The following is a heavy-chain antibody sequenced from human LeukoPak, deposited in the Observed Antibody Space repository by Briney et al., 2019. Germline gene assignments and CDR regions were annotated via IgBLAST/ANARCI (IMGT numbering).Heavy chain of an antibody. J-gene: IGHJ4*02. CDR2: IYYSGST. CDR1: GGSISSGDYY. Sequence: SETLSLTCTVSGGSISSGDYYWSWIRQPPGKGLEWIGYIYYSGSTNYNPSLKSRVTISVDTSKNQFSLKLSSVTAADTAVYYCASYSSGWYGYYFDYWGQGTLVTVSS. D-gene: IGHD6-19*01. CDR3: ASYSSGWYGYYFDY. V-gene: IGHV4-61*08.